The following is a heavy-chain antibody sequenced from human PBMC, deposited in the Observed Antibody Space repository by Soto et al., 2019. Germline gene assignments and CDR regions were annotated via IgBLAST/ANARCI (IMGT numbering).Heavy chain of an antibody. Sequence: LEQSGAEVRSPGSSVTISCKASGGSFTSFSIDWVRQAPGAGLEWIGGVIRLIGKVRYSPTFQNRVTMTTDESANTAFLHLRRLTSDDTAVYFCGRGVTIFGSAPRDLPPDVWGQGTALIVSS. J-gene: IGHJ6*02. CDR3: GRGVTIFGSAPRDLPPDV. D-gene: IGHD3-10*01. V-gene: IGHV1-69*05. CDR2: VIRLIGKV. CDR1: GGSFTSFS.